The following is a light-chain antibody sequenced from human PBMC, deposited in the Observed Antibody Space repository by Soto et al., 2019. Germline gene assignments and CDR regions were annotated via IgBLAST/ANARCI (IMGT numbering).Light chain of an antibody. Sequence: DIQMTQSPSSLYASVGDSVTITCRASQNINSYLNWYQQRPGKAPKLLIHDASILQSGVPSRFSGSGSGTEFALTINSLQPEDIATIYCQQTYSTPWTFGQGTKVEIK. CDR2: DAS. J-gene: IGKJ1*01. V-gene: IGKV1-39*01. CDR3: QQTYSTPWT. CDR1: QNINSY.